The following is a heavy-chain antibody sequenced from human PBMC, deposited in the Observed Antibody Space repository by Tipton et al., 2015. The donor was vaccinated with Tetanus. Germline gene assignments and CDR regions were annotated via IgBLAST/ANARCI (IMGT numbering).Heavy chain of an antibody. V-gene: IGHV4-39*01. CDR2: IYYSGST. Sequence: LRLSCTVSGGSISSSSYYWGWIRQPPGKGLEWIGSIYYSGSTYYNPSLKSRVTISVDTSKNQFSLKLSSVTAADTAVYYCARLEVMSTMVRGALDYWGQGTLVTVSS. D-gene: IGHD3-10*01. CDR1: GGSISSSSYY. J-gene: IGHJ4*02. CDR3: ARLEVMSTMVRGALDY.